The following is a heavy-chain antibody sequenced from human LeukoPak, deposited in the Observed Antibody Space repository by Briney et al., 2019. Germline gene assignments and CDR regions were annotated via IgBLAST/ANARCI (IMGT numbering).Heavy chain of an antibody. V-gene: IGHV3-23*01. CDR2: ITTRDDRT. CDR1: TFTFPNYA. J-gene: IGHJ5*02. CDR3: ANTYYDSSPLDP. D-gene: IGHD3-22*01. Sequence: HPGGSLRLSCSPSTFTFPNYAMSWVRQAPGKGLEWVSGITTRDDRTTYADSVKGRFTISRDKSKKMLYLQMNSLRADDTAVYFCANTYYDSSPLDPWGQGTLVTVSS.